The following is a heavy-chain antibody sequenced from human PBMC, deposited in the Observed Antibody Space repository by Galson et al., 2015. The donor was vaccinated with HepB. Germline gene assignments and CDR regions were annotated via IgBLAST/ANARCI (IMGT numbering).Heavy chain of an antibody. Sequence: SLRLSCAASGFTFSSYAMSWVRQAPGKGLEWVSAISGSGGSTYYADSVKGRFTISRDNSKNTLYLQMNSLRAEDTAVYYCAKDLLGHQQLAYASDPWGQGTLVTVSS. CDR2: ISGSGGST. V-gene: IGHV3-23*01. D-gene: IGHD6-13*01. CDR3: AKDLLGHQQLAYASDP. CDR1: GFTFSSYA. J-gene: IGHJ5*02.